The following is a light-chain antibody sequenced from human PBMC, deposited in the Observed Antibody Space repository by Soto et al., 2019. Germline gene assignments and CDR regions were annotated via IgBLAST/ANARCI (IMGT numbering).Light chain of an antibody. Sequence: EMVLTQSTDTLSLSPGKRATLSCRVSQRGSIYLAWYQQRPGQAPRLLIYDASDRATGIPARFSVSGSGSDFTLTIRTLEPEPFAVSYCQFRRNWPPITFGPGTRLEIK. CDR2: DAS. CDR1: QRGSIY. CDR3: QFRRNWPPIT. V-gene: IGKV3-11*01. J-gene: IGKJ5*01.